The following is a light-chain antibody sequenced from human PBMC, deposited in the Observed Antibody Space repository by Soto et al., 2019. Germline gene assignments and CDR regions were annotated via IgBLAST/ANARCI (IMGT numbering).Light chain of an antibody. Sequence: QSALTQPPSVSGSPGQSVTISCTGTSTDFVTYNRVSWYQQPPGTAPKLIVYEASNRPSGVPDRFSGSKSGNTASLTISGLQAADEADYYCSLYTSENTYVFGTVTKVTVL. J-gene: IGLJ1*01. CDR2: EAS. V-gene: IGLV2-18*01. CDR1: STDFVTYNR. CDR3: SLYTSENTYV.